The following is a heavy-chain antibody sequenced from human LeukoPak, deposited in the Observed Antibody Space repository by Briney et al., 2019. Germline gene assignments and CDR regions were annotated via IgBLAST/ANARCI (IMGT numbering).Heavy chain of an antibody. J-gene: IGHJ4*02. CDR2: ITGSGGNT. Sequence: GGSLRLSCAASGFTFSSYAMSWVRQPPGKGLEWVSTITGSGGNTYYADSVKGRFTISRDNSKNTLYLQMNSLRVEDTAVYYCAKGRGYCSGGSCYSGFDYWGQGTLVTVSS. V-gene: IGHV3-23*01. CDR1: GFTFSSYA. CDR3: AKGRGYCSGGSCYSGFDY. D-gene: IGHD2-15*01.